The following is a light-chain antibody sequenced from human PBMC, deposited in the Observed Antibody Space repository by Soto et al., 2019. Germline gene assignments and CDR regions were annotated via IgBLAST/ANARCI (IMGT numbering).Light chain of an antibody. CDR2: TAS. CDR1: QSISTW. J-gene: IGKJ3*01. V-gene: IGKV1-5*03. CDR3: QQYKSYPIT. Sequence: DIQMTQSPSTLSASVGDRLTITCRASQSISTWLAWYQQKPGTAPKLLIYTASSLESGVPSRFSGSGSGTEFTLTISSLQPDDSATYYCQQYKSYPITFGPGTKVDIK.